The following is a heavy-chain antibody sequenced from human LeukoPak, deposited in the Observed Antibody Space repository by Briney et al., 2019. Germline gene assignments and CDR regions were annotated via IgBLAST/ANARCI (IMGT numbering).Heavy chain of an antibody. CDR1: GGTFISYA. D-gene: IGHD3-9*01. J-gene: IGHJ4*02. CDR2: IIPIFGTA. V-gene: IGHV1-69*13. CDR3: ARHLYYDILTGYYYFDY. Sequence: SVKVSCKASGGTFISYAISWVRQAPGQGLEWMGGIIPIFGTANYAQKFQGRVTITADESTSTAYMELSSLRSEDTAVYYCARHLYYDILTGYYYFDYWGQGTLVTVSS.